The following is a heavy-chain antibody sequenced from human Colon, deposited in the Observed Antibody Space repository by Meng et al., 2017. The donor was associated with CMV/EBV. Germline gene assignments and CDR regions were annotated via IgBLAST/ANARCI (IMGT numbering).Heavy chain of an antibody. CDR3: ARDKIGGYAYGYLDF. CDR1: GFSFSTCA. V-gene: IGHV3-30*01. D-gene: IGHD5-18*01. J-gene: IGHJ4*02. Sequence: GGSLRLSCAASGFSFSTCAMHWVRQAPGKGLEWVAVITYDGNKRYYADSVKGRFTVSRDNFKDTLYLQLNSLRAEDTAVYYCARDKIGGYAYGYLDFWGQGTPVTVSS. CDR2: ITYDGNKR.